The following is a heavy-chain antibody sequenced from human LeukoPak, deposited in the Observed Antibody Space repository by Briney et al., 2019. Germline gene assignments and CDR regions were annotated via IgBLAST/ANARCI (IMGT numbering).Heavy chain of an antibody. D-gene: IGHD1-26*01. Sequence: GGSLRLSCAASGFTVSSNYMSWVRQAPGKGLEWVSVIYSGGSTYYADSVKGRFTISRDNSKNTLYLQMNSLRAEDTAVYYYARPRGPGDWFDPWGQGTLVTVSS. CDR1: GFTVSSNY. CDR2: IYSGGST. J-gene: IGHJ5*02. CDR3: ARPRGPGDWFDP. V-gene: IGHV3-53*01.